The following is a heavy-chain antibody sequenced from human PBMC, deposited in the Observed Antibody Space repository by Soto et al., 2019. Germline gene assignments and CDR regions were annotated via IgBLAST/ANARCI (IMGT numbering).Heavy chain of an antibody. Sequence: QVKLVESGGGVVQPGRSLRLSCAASGFTFSSYGMHWVRQAPGKGLEWVTVIWYDGSNKHYADSVKGRFTISRDNSKNTLYLQMKSLRAEDTAVYYCARGSPPDFWGQGTLVTVSS. D-gene: IGHD3-3*01. J-gene: IGHJ4*02. CDR3: ARGSPPDF. CDR2: IWYDGSNK. V-gene: IGHV3-33*01. CDR1: GFTFSSYG.